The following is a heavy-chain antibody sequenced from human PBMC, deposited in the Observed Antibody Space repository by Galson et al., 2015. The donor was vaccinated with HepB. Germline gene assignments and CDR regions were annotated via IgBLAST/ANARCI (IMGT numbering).Heavy chain of an antibody. V-gene: IGHV3-30-3*01. CDR2: ISYDGSNK. Sequence: SLRLSCAASGFTFSSYAMHWVRQAPGKGLEWVAVISYDGSNKYYADSVKGRFTISRDNSKNTLYLQMNSLRAEDTAVYYCARDGRPGARRGAFDIWGQGTMVTVSS. D-gene: IGHD6-6*01. CDR1: GFTFSSYA. CDR3: ARDGRPGARRGAFDI. J-gene: IGHJ3*02.